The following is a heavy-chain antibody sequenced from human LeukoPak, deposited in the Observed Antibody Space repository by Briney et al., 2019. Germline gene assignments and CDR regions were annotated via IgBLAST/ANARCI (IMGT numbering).Heavy chain of an antibody. CDR2: INHSGST. CDR3: ARAPPGIAAAGSRFNWFDP. V-gene: IGHV4-34*01. CDR1: GGSFSGYY. D-gene: IGHD6-13*01. J-gene: IGHJ5*02. Sequence: PSETLSLTCAVYGGSFSGYYWSWIRQPPGKGLEWIGEINHSGSTNYNPSLKSRVTISVDTSKNQFSLKLSSVTAADTAVYYCARAPPGIAAAGSRFNWFDPWGQGTLVTVSS.